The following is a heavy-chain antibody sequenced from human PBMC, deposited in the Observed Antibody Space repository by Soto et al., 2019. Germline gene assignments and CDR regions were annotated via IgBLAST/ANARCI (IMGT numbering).Heavy chain of an antibody. D-gene: IGHD2-21*01. CDR1: GGYLTDHY. J-gene: IGHJ3*02. Sequence: QVQLQESGPGLVKPSETLSLTCTVAGGYLTDHYWNWFRQSPGKGLHWIGYVYYSGGTNYNPSLKSGVTMSVDTTKSQFSLNLRSVTAADTAVYYCGRGNDWKSSTFDIWGQGTMVSVSS. CDR3: GRGNDWKSSTFDI. CDR2: VYYSGGT. V-gene: IGHV4-59*11.